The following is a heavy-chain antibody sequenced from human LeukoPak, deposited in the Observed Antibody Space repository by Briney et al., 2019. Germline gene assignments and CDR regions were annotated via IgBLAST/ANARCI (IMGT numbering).Heavy chain of an antibody. V-gene: IGHV3-7*01. CDR2: IKQDGSEK. J-gene: IGHJ3*02. Sequence: PGGSLRLSCAASGFTFSSYWMSWVRQAPGKGLEWVANIKQDGSEKYYVDSVKGRFTISRDNAKNSLYLQMNSLGAEDTALYYCAREVTASSFDILGQGTMVTVSS. CDR1: GFTFSSYW. CDR3: AREVTASSFDI. D-gene: IGHD2-21*02.